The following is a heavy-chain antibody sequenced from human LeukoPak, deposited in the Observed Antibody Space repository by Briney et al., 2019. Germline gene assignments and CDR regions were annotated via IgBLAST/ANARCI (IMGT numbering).Heavy chain of an antibody. V-gene: IGHV3-21*01. D-gene: IGHD3-22*01. CDR2: ISSSSSYI. Sequence: PGGSLRLSCAASGFTFSSYSMNWVRQAPGKGLEWVSSISSSSSYIYYADSVKGQFTISRDNAKNSLYLQMNSLRAEDTAVYYCARIYYDSSGYYLEYFQHWGQGTLVTVSS. CDR3: ARIYYDSSGYYLEYFQH. CDR1: GFTFSSYS. J-gene: IGHJ1*01.